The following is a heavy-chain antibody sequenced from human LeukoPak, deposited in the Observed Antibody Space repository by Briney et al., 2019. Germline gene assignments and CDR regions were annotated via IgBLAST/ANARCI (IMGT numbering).Heavy chain of an antibody. CDR1: GFTFSSYS. V-gene: IGHV3-21*01. CDR3: AREEEDTAMGEYY. D-gene: IGHD5-18*01. Sequence: GGSLRLSCAASGFTFSSYSMNWVRQAPGKGLEWVSYISSSSSYIYYADSVKGRFTISRDNAKNSLYLQMNSLRAEDTAVYYCAREEEDTAMGEYYWGQGTLVTVSS. J-gene: IGHJ4*02. CDR2: ISSSSSYI.